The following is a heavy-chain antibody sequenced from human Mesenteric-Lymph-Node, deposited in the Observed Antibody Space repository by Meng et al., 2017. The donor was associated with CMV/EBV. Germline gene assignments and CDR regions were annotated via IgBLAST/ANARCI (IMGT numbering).Heavy chain of an antibody. V-gene: IGHV3-74*03. D-gene: IGHD6-6*01. CDR3: TTSEYSNKFDY. CDR1: GFPFRSYW. CDR2: INSDGSNT. J-gene: IGHJ4*02. Sequence: SCEASGFPFRSYWMHWVRQAPGKGLVWVARINSDGSNTPYADPAKGRFIISRDNAKNTLYLQMNSLRVEDTAVYYCTTSEYSNKFDYWGQGTLVTVSS.